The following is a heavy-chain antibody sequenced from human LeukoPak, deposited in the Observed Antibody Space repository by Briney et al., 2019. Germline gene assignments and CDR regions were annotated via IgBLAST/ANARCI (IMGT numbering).Heavy chain of an antibody. J-gene: IGHJ3*02. V-gene: IGHV1-18*01. CDR2: ISAYNGNT. D-gene: IGHD1-26*01. CDR3: ARDFLPEWELLTSHAFDI. Sequence: GASVKVSCKASGYTFTSYGISWVRQAPGQGLEWMGWISAYNGNTNYAQKLQGRVTMTTDTSTSTAYMELRSLRSDDTAVYYCARDFLPEWELLTSHAFDIWGQGTMVTVSS. CDR1: GYTFTSYG.